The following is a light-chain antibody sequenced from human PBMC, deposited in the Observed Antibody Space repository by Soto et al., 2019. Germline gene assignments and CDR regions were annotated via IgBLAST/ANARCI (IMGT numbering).Light chain of an antibody. CDR2: GAS. J-gene: IGKJ1*01. V-gene: IGKV3-15*01. CDR1: QSVSSN. Sequence: EIVMTQSPATLSVSPGERATLSCRASQSVSSNLAWYQQKPGQAPRLLIYGASTRATGIPARFSGSRSGTEFTLTISSLQSADFPVYYCQQYNNWPWTFGQGTKVDIK. CDR3: QQYNNWPWT.